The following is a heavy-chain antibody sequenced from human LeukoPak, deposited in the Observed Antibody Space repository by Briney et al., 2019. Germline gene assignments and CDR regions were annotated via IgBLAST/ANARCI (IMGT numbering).Heavy chain of an antibody. CDR3: ARHAAGVELWFEF. V-gene: IGHV4-59*08. J-gene: IGHJ4*02. CDR1: PGSIGGYY. Sequence: SETLSLTCSVSPGSIGGYYWSWFRQPPGKGLEWIGYVFYTGETDYNPSLRSRGTISVDASKNQVSLRLTSVTAADTAVYYCARHAAGVELWFEFWGQGTQVTVSS. D-gene: IGHD2-21*01. CDR2: VFYTGET.